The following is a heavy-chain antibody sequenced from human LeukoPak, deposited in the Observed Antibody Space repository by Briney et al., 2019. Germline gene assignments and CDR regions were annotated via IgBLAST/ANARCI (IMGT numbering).Heavy chain of an antibody. D-gene: IGHD2/OR15-2a*01. V-gene: IGHV4-59*01. CDR2: IYYSGST. J-gene: IGHJ3*02. CDR1: GGSISSYY. Sequence: SETLSLTCTVSGGSISSYYWSWIRQPPGKGLEWIGYIYYSGSTNYNPSLKSRVTISVDTSKNQFSLKLSSVTAADTAVYYCTGAGPGVPCLSNMWGQG. CDR3: TGAGPGVPCLSNM.